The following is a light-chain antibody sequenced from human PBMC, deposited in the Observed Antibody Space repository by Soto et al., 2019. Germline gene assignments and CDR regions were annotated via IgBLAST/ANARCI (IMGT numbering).Light chain of an antibody. CDR1: SSIIGLNT. V-gene: IGLV1-44*01. CDR3: LTWDDSLNGRV. Sequence: QPVLTQPPSASGTPGQRVTISCSGSSSIIGLNTVDWYQQLPGTAPKLLIYNNNQRPSGVPDRFSGSKSGTSVSLAISGLQSEDESVYYCLTWDDSLNGRVFGGGTKLTVL. CDR2: NNN. J-gene: IGLJ3*02.